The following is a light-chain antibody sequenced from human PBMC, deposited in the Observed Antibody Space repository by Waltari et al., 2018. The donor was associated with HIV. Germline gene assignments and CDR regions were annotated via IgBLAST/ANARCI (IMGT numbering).Light chain of an antibody. J-gene: IGLJ2*01. V-gene: IGLV2-23*02. CDR3: CSYAGTSTYVA. Sequence: QSALTQPASVSGSPGQSITISCTGTSSDVGSYNLVSSYQQHPGKAPKLTIYEVSKRPSGVSNRFHGSKSGNTASLTISGLQAEDEADYYCCSYAGTSTYVAFGGGTKLTVL. CDR1: SSDVGSYNL. CDR2: EVS.